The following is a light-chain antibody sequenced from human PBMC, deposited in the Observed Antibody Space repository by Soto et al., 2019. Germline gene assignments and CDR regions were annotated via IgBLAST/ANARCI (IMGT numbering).Light chain of an antibody. V-gene: IGKV3-20*01. CDR1: QTIGSTY. CDR2: DAS. CDR3: RHYDRLPVT. J-gene: IGKJ4*02. Sequence: DIVWTHSPGTLSLSPGETATLSCRTSQTIGSTYLAWYQQKPGQAPRLLIYDASNSAAGIPDRFSGSGSGTNFNLTISVLEPEDFTVYFCRHYDRLPVTFGRETKMDI.